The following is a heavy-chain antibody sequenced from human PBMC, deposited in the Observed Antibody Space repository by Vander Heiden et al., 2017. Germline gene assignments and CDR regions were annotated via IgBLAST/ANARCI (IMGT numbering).Heavy chain of an antibody. CDR2: ISCSGGST. CDR1: EFTYNNYA. CDR3: AKDTGRIAVAGGNFDY. D-gene: IGHD6-19*01. Sequence: EVPFLGSAGGLVQPGGSLRLSCAASEFTYNNYAMTWVRQGPGKGREWVSSISCSGGSTYYADSVKGRFTISRDNSKNTLYLQMNSLRADDTALYYCAKDTGRIAVAGGNFDYWGQGTLVTVSS. V-gene: IGHV3-23*01. J-gene: IGHJ4*02.